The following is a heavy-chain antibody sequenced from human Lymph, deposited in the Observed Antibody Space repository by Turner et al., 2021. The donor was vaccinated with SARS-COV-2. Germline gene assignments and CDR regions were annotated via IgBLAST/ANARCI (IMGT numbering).Heavy chain of an antibody. V-gene: IGHV1-69*01. D-gene: IGHD3-22*01. J-gene: IGHJ4*02. CDR2: IIPIFGTA. CDR1: GGTVSSYA. Sequence: QVQLVQSGAEVKKPGSSVKVSCKASGGTVSSYAISWVRQAPGQGLEWMGGIIPIFGTANYAQKFRGRVTITADESTNTAYMELSSLKSEDTAVFYCARNLGYDNSGYYYDYWGQGTLVTVSS. CDR3: ARNLGYDNSGYYYDY.